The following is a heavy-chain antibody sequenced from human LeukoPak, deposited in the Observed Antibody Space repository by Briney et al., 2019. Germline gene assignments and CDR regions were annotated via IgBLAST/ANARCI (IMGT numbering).Heavy chain of an antibody. CDR3: AKEGDFWSGLYYYYYMDV. CDR2: ISGSGGST. V-gene: IGHV3-23*01. J-gene: IGHJ6*03. D-gene: IGHD3-3*01. Sequence: GGSLRLSCAASGFTFSSYAMSWVRQAPGKGLEWVSAISGSGGSTYYADSVKGRFTISRDNSKNTLYLQMNSLRAEDTAVYYCAKEGDFWSGLYYYYYMDVWGKGTTVTVSS. CDR1: GFTFSSYA.